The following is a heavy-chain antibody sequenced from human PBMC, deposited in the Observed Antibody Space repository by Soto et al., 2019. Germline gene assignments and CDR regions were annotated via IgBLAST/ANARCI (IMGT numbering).Heavy chain of an antibody. J-gene: IGHJ5*02. CDR2: INYSGST. CDR1: GGSFSGYY. Sequence: SETLSLTCAVYGGSFSGYYWSWIRQPPGKGLEWIGEINYSGSTNYNPSLNSRVTLSIDMTNSHVSLILNSVTAADPAVYYCARVGPWVPYYYDSSPYTFENWFDPWGQGTLVTVSS. D-gene: IGHD3-22*01. V-gene: IGHV4-34*01. CDR3: ARVGPWVPYYYDSSPYTFENWFDP.